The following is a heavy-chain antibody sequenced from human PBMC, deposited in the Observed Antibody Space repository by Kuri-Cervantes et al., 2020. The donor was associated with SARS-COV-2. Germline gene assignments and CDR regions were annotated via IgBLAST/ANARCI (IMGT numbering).Heavy chain of an antibody. J-gene: IGHJ4*02. CDR3: ARLSGLSTVTTSRPY. CDR1: GGTFDSYT. D-gene: IGHD4-17*01. CDR2: IITAFGTA. V-gene: IGHV1-69*06. Sequence: SVKVSCKASGGTFDSYTISWVRQTPGQGLEWMGGIITAFGTANYAQKFQDRVTLIADKSTSTVYMELSSLRSEDTAVYYCARLSGLSTVTTSRPYWGQGTLVTVSS.